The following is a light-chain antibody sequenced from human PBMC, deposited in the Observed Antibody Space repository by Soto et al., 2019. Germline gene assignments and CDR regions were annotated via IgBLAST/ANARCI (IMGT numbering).Light chain of an antibody. V-gene: IGLV2-14*01. CDR3: SSYTSSSTRV. CDR1: SSDVGGYNY. J-gene: IGLJ3*02. Sequence: QSALTQPASVSGSPGQSITISCTGTSSDVGGYNYVSWYQQHPGKAPKLMIYEVSNRPSGVSNRFSGSKSGNTASLTISGLQAEDEADYYCSSYTSSSTRVFGGGTQLT. CDR2: EVS.